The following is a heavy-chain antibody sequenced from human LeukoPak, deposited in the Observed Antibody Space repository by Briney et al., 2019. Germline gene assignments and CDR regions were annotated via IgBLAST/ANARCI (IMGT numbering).Heavy chain of an antibody. CDR3: AGDPYSGNYGPYYYFYMDV. CDR1: GFSFSDYN. D-gene: IGHD1-26*01. Sequence: GGSLRLSCAASGFSFSDYNMNWVRQAPGKAQEWVSSITSTGTYIFYGDSAKGRFTISRDNARNSLYLQMNGLRPEDTAVYYCAGDPYSGNYGPYYYFYMDVWGKGTTVTISS. CDR2: ITSTGTYI. J-gene: IGHJ6*03. V-gene: IGHV3-21*04.